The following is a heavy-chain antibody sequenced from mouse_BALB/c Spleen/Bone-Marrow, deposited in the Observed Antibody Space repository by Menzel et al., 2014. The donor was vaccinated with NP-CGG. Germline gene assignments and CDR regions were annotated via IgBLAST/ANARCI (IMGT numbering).Heavy chain of an antibody. CDR3: ANYYGSSYGYFDV. V-gene: IGHV1-4*02. CDR2: INPSSGYT. D-gene: IGHD1-1*01. CDR1: GYTLTSYT. J-gene: IGHJ1*01. Sequence: QVQLQQSAAELARPGASVKMSCKASGYTLTSYTMHWVKQRPGQGLEWIGYINPSSGYTEYNQKFKDKTTLTADKSSSTAYMQLSSLTSEDSAVYYCANYYGSSYGYFDVWGAGTTVTVSS.